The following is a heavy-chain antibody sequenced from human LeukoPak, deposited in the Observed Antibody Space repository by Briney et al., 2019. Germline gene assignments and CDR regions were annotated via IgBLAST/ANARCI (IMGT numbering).Heavy chain of an antibody. CDR1: GYTLTELS. J-gene: IGHJ4*02. D-gene: IGHD3-22*01. V-gene: IGHV1-24*01. Sequence: GASVKVSCKVSGYTLTELSMHWVRQAPGKGLEWMGCFDPEDDETIYAQKFQGRVTMTEDRTTDTAYMQLSSLRSEDTAVYYCATGKHYYDSSGYSYWGQGTLVTVSS. CDR3: ATGKHYYDSSGYSY. CDR2: FDPEDDET.